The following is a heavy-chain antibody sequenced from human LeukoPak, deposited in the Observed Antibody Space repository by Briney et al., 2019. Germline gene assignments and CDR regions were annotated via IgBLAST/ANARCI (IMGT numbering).Heavy chain of an antibody. CDR3: AGWNAHYHFFDY. D-gene: IGHD4/OR15-4a*01. CDR1: NGSLSEYY. J-gene: IGHJ4*01. Sequence: SETLSLTCAVYNGSLSEYYWSWIRQPPGKGLEWIGEINRSGSTTYNPSLQSRVTMPVDTSKNQFSLEVSSVTAADTAVYYCAGWNAHYHFFDYWVPGIPLTVSS. V-gene: IGHV4-34*01. CDR2: INRSGST.